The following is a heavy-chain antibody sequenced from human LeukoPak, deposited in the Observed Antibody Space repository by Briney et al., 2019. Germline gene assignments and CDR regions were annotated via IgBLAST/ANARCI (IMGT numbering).Heavy chain of an antibody. D-gene: IGHD1/OR15-1a*01. CDR2: IYSGGST. CDR3: LVTTRSRGFDY. V-gene: IGHV3-66*01. Sequence: PGGSLRLSCAASGFTVSSYYMSWVRQAPGKGLEWVSFIYSGGSTYYADSAKGGFAIYSDDTKKSAFLQMISMRGDDTAAFYYLVTTRSRGFDYWVRGSLV. CDR1: GFTVSSYY. J-gene: IGHJ4*02.